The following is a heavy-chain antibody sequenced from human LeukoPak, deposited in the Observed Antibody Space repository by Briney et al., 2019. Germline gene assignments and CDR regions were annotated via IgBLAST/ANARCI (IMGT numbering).Heavy chain of an antibody. Sequence: GGSLRLSCAASGFTFSSNYMSWVRQAPGKGLEWVSVIYSGGSTYYADSVKGRFTISRDNSKDTLYLQMNSLRAEDTAVYYCAREWSYDSSGYYYFDYWGQGTLVTVSS. CDR1: GFTFSSNY. CDR3: AREWSYDSSGYYYFDY. CDR2: IYSGGST. V-gene: IGHV3-53*01. D-gene: IGHD3-22*01. J-gene: IGHJ4*02.